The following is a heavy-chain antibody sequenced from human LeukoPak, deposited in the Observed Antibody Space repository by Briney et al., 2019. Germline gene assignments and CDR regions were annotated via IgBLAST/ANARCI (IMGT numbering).Heavy chain of an antibody. CDR3: ARLASGSYGPLTPFDY. Sequence: SETLSLTCTVSGGSISSYYWSWIRQPPGKGLEWIGDIYYNGSTNYNPSLKSRVTISVDTSKNQFSLRLSSVTAADTAVYYSARLASGSYGPLTPFDYWGQGTLVTVSS. J-gene: IGHJ4*02. D-gene: IGHD1-26*01. V-gene: IGHV4-59*08. CDR2: IYYNGST. CDR1: GGSISSYY.